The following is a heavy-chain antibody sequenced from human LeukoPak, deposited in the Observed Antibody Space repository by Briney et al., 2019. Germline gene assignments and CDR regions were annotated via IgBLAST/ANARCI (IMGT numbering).Heavy chain of an antibody. D-gene: IGHD3-22*01. V-gene: IGHV3-74*01. CDR2: INPGNIT. Sequence: PGRSLILYCAAFGFIFSSSFLDWVREVPGQVLAWVSRINPGNITTYADSVKGRFTISRDNAKNTLYLQMNSLRAEDTAVYYCARPFYFDSIDIWGQGTLVTVSS. J-gene: IGHJ4*02. CDR1: GFIFSSSF. CDR3: ARPFYFDSIDI.